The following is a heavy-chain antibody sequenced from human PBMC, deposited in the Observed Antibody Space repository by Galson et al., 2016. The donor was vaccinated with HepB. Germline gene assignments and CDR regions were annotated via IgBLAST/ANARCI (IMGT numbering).Heavy chain of an antibody. Sequence: SLRLSCAASGFSFSSYAMHWVRQAPGKGLEWVSSLSRSGGVTHYTDSLKGRFTISRDNSKNTLHLQMNSLRAEDTALYYCVKVSDRGHDDMFCDYRGQGTLVTVSS. D-gene: IGHD3-10*02. CDR1: GFSFSSYA. CDR3: VKVSDRGHDDMFCDY. V-gene: IGHV3-23*01. J-gene: IGHJ4*02. CDR2: LSRSGGVT.